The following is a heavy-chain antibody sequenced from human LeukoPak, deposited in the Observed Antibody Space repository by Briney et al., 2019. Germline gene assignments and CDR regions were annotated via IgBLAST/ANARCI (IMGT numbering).Heavy chain of an antibody. D-gene: IGHD6-13*01. CDR1: GFTFSSYS. V-gene: IGHV3-21*01. J-gene: IGHJ3*02. CDR2: ISSSSSYI. Sequence: PGRSLRLSCAASGFTFSSYSMNWVRQAPGKGLEWVSSISSSSSYIYYADSVKGRFTISRDNAKNSLYLQMNSLRAEDTAVYYCARWPQLIPDAFDIWGQGTMVTVSS. CDR3: ARWPQLIPDAFDI.